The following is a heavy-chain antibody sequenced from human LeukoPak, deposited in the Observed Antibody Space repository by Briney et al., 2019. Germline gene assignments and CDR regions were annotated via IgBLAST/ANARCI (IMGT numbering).Heavy chain of an antibody. CDR2: IKTSGSA. V-gene: IGHV4-59*01. J-gene: IGHJ4*02. CDR3: ARGYCANSTCYNFDY. D-gene: IGHD2-8*01. Sequence: SETLSLTCTVSGGSISNYFWNWIRQPPGKGLEWIGYIKTSGSAYCNPSLKSRVTVSVDTYKNQFSLKLSSVTAADTAVYYCARGYCANSTCYNFDYWGQGTLVTVSS. CDR1: GGSISNYF.